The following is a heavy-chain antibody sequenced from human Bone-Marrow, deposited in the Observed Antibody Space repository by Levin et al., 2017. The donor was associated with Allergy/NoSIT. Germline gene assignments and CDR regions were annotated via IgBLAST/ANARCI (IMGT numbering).Heavy chain of an antibody. CDR3: ARDRTTVTTKDVYYYGMDG. CDR2: IYYSGTT. D-gene: IGHD4-17*01. Sequence: SQTLSLTCTVSGGSITSSYWSWIRQPPGKGLEWIGYIYYSGTTKYNPSLKSRVSISVDTSKNQFSLKLRSVTAADTAVYYCARDRTTVTTKDVYYYGMDGWGQGTTVSVSS. CDR1: GGSITSSY. J-gene: IGHJ6*02. V-gene: IGHV4-59*01.